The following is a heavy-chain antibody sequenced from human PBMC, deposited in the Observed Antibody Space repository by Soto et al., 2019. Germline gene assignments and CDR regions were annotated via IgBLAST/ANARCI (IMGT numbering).Heavy chain of an antibody. CDR3: ARARYQLLHPYYYGMDV. CDR2: IHYSGST. CDR1: GGSISSYY. Sequence: QVQLQESGPGLVQPSETLSLTCTVSGGSISSYYWSWIRQSPGKGLEWIGYIHYSGSTKSNPPLKSRVTTSVDTSRNQVSLKLSSVTAADSAVYFCARARYQLLHPYYYGMDVWGQGTTVTVSS. J-gene: IGHJ6*02. D-gene: IGHD2-2*01. V-gene: IGHV4-59*01.